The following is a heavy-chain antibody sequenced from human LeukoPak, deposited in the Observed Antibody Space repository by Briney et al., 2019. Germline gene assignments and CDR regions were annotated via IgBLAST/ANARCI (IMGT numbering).Heavy chain of an antibody. D-gene: IGHD2-15*01. CDR2: VSWNSGRI. CDR3: AKGYCSGASCQEEY. J-gene: IGHJ4*02. CDR1: GFRFDDYA. Sequence: GRSLRLSCAASGFRFDDYAMHWVRQAPGKGLEWVSGVSWNSGRIGYADSVKGRFTISRDNAKNSLCLQMNSLRAEDTALYYCAKGYCSGASCQEEYWGQGTLVTVSS. V-gene: IGHV3-9*01.